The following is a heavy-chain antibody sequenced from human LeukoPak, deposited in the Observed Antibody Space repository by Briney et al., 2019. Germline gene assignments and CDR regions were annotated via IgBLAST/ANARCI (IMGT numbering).Heavy chain of an antibody. CDR3: VRGAYCSGATCYDNYFDP. V-gene: IGHV3-72*01. D-gene: IGHD2-15*01. CDR1: GFTFSDHY. J-gene: IGHJ5*02. Sequence: GGSLRLSCAASGFTFSDHYMDWVRQAPGKGLEWVCRIRSKANSYTTEYAASVKGRFTISREDSKNSLSLQMNSLQTEDTAIYYCVRGAYCSGATCYDNYFDPWGQGTPVTVSS. CDR2: IRSKANSYTT.